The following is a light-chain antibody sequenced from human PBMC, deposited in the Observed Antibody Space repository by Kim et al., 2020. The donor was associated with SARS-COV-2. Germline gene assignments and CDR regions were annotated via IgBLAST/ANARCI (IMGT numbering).Light chain of an antibody. J-gene: IGLJ2*01. CDR1: SLRSYY. Sequence: VAFGQTVRITCQGDSLRSYYATWYQQKPGQAPILVIYGKNNRPSEIPDRFSGSSSGNTASLTITGAQAEDEADYYCNSRDSGDKVIFGGGTQLTVL. V-gene: IGLV3-19*01. CDR2: GKN. CDR3: NSRDSGDKVI.